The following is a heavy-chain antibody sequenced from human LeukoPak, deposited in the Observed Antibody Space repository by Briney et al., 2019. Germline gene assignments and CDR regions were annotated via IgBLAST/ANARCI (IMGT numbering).Heavy chain of an antibody. CDR2: IYSSGST. D-gene: IGHD5-24*01. CDR1: GGSTTDYF. Sequence: SETLSLTCTVSGGSTTDYFWSWIRQPAGKGLEWIGRIYSSGSTNYNASLKSRVTMSVDTSKNQFSLKLSSVAAADTAVYYCAREVSARDGSLGRPFDYWGQGTLVTVSS. CDR3: AREVSARDGSLGRPFDY. J-gene: IGHJ4*02. V-gene: IGHV4-4*07.